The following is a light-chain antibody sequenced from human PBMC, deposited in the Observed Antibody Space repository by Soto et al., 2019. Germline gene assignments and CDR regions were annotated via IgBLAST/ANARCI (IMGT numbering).Light chain of an antibody. V-gene: IGKV1-39*01. CDR1: QSISSY. Sequence: DIQMTQSPSSLSASVGDRVTITCRASQSISSYLNWYQQKPGKAXKLLIYAASSLQSGVPSRFSGSGSGTDFTLTTSRLQPEDFATYYGQQSYSTPPITFGQGTRLEIK. CDR2: AAS. J-gene: IGKJ5*01. CDR3: QQSYSTPPIT.